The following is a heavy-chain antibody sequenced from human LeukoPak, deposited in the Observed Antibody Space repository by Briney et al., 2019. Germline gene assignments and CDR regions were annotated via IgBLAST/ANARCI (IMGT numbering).Heavy chain of an antibody. CDR2: VHPNSGDT. J-gene: IGHJ5*02. Sequence: AASVKVSCKTSGYPFTTYEINWVRQAAGQGLEWMGWVHPNSGDTAYAQKFQGRVTMTRDSSISTAYMELSGLRSDDTAVDFCARGPRNDPRRQGTLVTLSS. CDR1: GYPFTTYE. V-gene: IGHV1-8*01. D-gene: IGHD1-14*01. CDR3: ARGPRNDP.